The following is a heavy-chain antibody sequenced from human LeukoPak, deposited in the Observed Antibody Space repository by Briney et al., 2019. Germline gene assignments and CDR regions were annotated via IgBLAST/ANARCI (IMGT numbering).Heavy chain of an antibody. CDR1: GFTFSTYS. CDR2: ISRSSSTI. Sequence: GGSLRLSCAVSGFTFSTYSMNWVRQAPGKGLEWVSYISRSSSTIYYADSVKGRYTISRDNAKNSLSLQMNSLRDEDTAVYYCAKDSDYYHSSGYYYAYFQHWGQGTLVTVSS. CDR3: AKDSDYYHSSGYYYAYFQH. V-gene: IGHV3-48*02. D-gene: IGHD3-22*01. J-gene: IGHJ1*01.